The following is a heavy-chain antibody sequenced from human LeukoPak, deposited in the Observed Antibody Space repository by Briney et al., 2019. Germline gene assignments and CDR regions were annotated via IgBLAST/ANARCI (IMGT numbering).Heavy chain of an antibody. CDR1: GFTFSSYA. CDR3: AKEPSYCTNGVCYSRVFDR. Sequence: GGSLRLSCAASGFTFSSYAMSWVRQAPGKGLEWVSAISGSGDGTYYADSVKGRFTISRDNSKNTLYLQMSGLRAEDTAVYYCAKEPSYCTNGVCYSRVFDRWGQGTLVPVSS. D-gene: IGHD2-8*01. CDR2: ISGSGDGT. J-gene: IGHJ5*02. V-gene: IGHV3-23*01.